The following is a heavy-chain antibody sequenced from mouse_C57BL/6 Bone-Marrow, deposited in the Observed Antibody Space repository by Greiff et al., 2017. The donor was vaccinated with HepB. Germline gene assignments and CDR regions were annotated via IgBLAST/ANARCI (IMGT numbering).Heavy chain of an antibody. Sequence: SGAELVRPGASVKLSCTASGFNIKDDYMHWVKQRPEQGLEWIGWIDPENGDTEYASKFQGKATITADTSSNTAYLQLSSLTSEDTAVYYCTTGNWYFDVWGTGTTVTVSS. CDR2: IDPENGDT. V-gene: IGHV14-4*01. CDR1: GFNIKDDY. J-gene: IGHJ1*03. CDR3: TTGNWYFDV.